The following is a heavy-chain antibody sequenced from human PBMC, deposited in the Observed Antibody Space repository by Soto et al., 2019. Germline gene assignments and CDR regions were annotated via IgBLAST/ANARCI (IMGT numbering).Heavy chain of an antibody. CDR2: ISGRGVYI. V-gene: IGHV3-23*01. CDR1: GFSFGDFA. D-gene: IGHD4-17*01. Sequence: EVQLLESGGGLVQPGGPLRFSWEASGFSFGDFAMVWVRQAPGKGLGGLSGISGRGVYIFHAYSVKGRFTISRDNSKNTLYLEMNPLRAEDTATYYCAKDERWKGKNYYFYAMDVWGQGTTVTVSS. J-gene: IGHJ6*02. CDR3: AKDERWKGKNYYFYAMDV.